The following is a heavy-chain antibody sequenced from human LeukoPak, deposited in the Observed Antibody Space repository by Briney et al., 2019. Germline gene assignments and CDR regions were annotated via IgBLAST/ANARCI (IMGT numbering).Heavy chain of an antibody. D-gene: IGHD3-10*01. CDR1: GLTFSDFW. Sequence: GGSLRLSCAASGLTFSDFWMHWVRQPPGKGLVWVALVKGDGRTTIYADSVKGRFTISRDNAKNTLYLQMNSLRADDTAVYYCTRGEGDDFWGQGTLVTVSS. V-gene: IGHV3-74*01. CDR3: TRGEGDDF. CDR2: VKGDGRTT. J-gene: IGHJ4*02.